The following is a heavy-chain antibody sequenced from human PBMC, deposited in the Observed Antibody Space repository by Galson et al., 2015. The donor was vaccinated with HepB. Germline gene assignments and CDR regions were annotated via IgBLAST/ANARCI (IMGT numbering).Heavy chain of an antibody. CDR2: ISGRSSYI. CDR1: GFTFNNYV. D-gene: IGHD3-22*01. Sequence: PLRLSCAASGFTFNNYVMNWVRLTPGKKLECVASISGRSSYIYYADSVKGRFTISRDNANNSLFLQMNSLRAEDTAIYYCARDSYYDKSGPVGYWGQGTRVTVSS. J-gene: IGHJ4*02. V-gene: IGHV3-21*06. CDR3: ARDSYYDKSGPVGY.